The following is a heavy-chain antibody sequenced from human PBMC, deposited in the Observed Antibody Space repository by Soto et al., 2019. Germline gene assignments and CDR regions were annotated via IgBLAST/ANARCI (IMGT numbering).Heavy chain of an antibody. V-gene: IGHV1-69*06. D-gene: IGHD6-6*01. J-gene: IGHJ6*02. CDR2: IIHIFGTA. Sequence: QVQLVQSGAEVKKPGSSVKVSCKASGGTFSSYAISWVRQAPGQGLEWMGWIIHIFGTANYAQKFQGRVTITADKSTSTAYMELSSLRSEDTAVDYCARHEGYSSSSGYYYYGMDVWGQGTTVTVSS. CDR3: ARHEGYSSSSGYYYYGMDV. CDR1: GGTFSSYA.